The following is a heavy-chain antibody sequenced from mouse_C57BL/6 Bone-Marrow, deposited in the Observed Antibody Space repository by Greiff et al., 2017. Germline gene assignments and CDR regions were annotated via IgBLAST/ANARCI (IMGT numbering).Heavy chain of an antibody. D-gene: IGHD1-1*01. V-gene: IGHV6-3*01. Sequence: EVQVVESGGGLVQPGGSMKLSRVASGFTFSNYWMNWVRQSPEKGLEWVAQIRLKSDNYATPYAESVKGRFTISRESSKSGVYLQMNNLRAEDTEIDDCTGITTVVATDAMDYWGQGTSVTVSS. CDR1: GFTFSNYW. CDR3: TGITTVVATDAMDY. J-gene: IGHJ4*01. CDR2: IRLKSDNYAT.